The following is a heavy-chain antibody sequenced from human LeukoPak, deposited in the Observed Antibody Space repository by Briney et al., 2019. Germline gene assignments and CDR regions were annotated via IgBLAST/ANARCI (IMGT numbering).Heavy chain of an antibody. V-gene: IGHV3-20*04. D-gene: IGHD3-3*01. CDR1: GFTFDDYG. J-gene: IGHJ4*02. Sequence: GGSLRLSCAASGFTFDDYGMSWVRQAPGKGLEWVSGTNWNGGSTGYADSVKGRFTISRDNAKNSLYLQMNSLRAEDTAVYYCARGSGYYQDFDYWGQGTLVTVSS. CDR2: TNWNGGST. CDR3: ARGSGYYQDFDY.